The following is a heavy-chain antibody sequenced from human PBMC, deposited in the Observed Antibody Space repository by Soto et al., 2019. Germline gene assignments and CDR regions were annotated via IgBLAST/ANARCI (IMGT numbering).Heavy chain of an antibody. CDR1: GGSFSGYY. D-gene: IGHD3-10*01. J-gene: IGHJ4*02. Sequence: PSETLSLTCAVYGGSFSGYYWSWIRQPPGKGLEWIGEINHSGSTNYNPSLKSRVTISVDTSKNQFSLKLSSVTAADTAVYYCARGLSLNNTMVRGASVLAYFDYWGQGTLVTVSS. CDR2: INHSGST. V-gene: IGHV4-34*01. CDR3: ARGLSLNNTMVRGASVLAYFDY.